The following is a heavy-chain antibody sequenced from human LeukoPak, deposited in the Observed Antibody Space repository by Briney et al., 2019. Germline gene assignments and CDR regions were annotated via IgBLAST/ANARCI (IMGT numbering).Heavy chain of an antibody. D-gene: IGHD3-9*01. J-gene: IGHJ4*02. V-gene: IGHV1-69*01. CDR2: IIPIFGTA. Sequence: SVKVSCKASGGTFSSYAISWVRQAPGQGLEWMGGIIPIFGTANYAQKFQGRVTITADEYTSTAYMELSSLRSEDTAVYYCASSHILPGYLSYFDYWGQGTLVTVSS. CDR3: ASSHILPGYLSYFDY. CDR1: GGTFSSYA.